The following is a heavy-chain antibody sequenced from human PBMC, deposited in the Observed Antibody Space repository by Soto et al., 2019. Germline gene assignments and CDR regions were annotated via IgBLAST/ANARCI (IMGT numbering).Heavy chain of an antibody. CDR3: ARQDYYYGMDV. V-gene: IGHV4-39*01. Sequence: PSETLSITCTVSGGSISSSSYYWGWIRQPPGKGLEWIGSIYYSGSTYYNPSLKSRVTISVDTSKNQFSLKLSSVTAADTAVYYCARQDYYYGMDVWGQGTTVTVSS. CDR2: IYYSGST. J-gene: IGHJ6*02. CDR1: GGSISSSSYY.